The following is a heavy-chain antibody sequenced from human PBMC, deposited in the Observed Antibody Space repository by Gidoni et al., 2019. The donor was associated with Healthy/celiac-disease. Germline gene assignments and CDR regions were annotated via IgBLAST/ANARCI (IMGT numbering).Heavy chain of an antibody. V-gene: IGHV1-18*01. CDR1: GYTFTSYG. Sequence: QVQLVQSGAEVKKPGASVKVSCKASGYTFTSYGISWVRQAPGQGLEWMGWISAYNGNTNYAQKLQGRVTMTTDTSTSTAYMELRSLRSDDTAVYYCARDLKHIVVVTAMGRFDPWGQGTLVTVSA. J-gene: IGHJ5*02. CDR2: ISAYNGNT. D-gene: IGHD2-21*02. CDR3: ARDLKHIVVVTAMGRFDP.